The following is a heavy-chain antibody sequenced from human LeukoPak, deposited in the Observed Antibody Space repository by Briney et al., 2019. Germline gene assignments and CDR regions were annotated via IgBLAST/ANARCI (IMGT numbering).Heavy chain of an antibody. V-gene: IGHV3-53*01. CDR2: IYSGGST. D-gene: IGHD3-9*01. CDR1: GFTFSGSA. Sequence: GGSLRLSCAASGFTFSGSAMSWVRQAPGKGLEWVSVIYSGGSTYYADSVKGRFTISRDNSKNTLYLQMNSLRAEDTAVYYCASRLVIPYYYYYGMDVWGQGTTVTVSS. CDR3: ASRLVIPYYYYYGMDV. J-gene: IGHJ6*02.